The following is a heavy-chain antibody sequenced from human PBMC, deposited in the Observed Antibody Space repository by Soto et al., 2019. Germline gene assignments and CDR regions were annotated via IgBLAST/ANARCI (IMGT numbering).Heavy chain of an antibody. CDR3: ARGGGRAAAGRFDY. V-gene: IGHV4-31*03. J-gene: IGHJ4*02. Sequence: SETLSLTYTVSGGSISSGGYYWSWIRQHPGKGLEWIGYTYYSGSTYYNPSLKSRVTISVDTSKNQFSLKLSSVTAADTAVYYCARGGGRAAAGRFDYWGQGTLVTVSS. CDR1: GGSISSGGYY. D-gene: IGHD6-13*01. CDR2: TYYSGST.